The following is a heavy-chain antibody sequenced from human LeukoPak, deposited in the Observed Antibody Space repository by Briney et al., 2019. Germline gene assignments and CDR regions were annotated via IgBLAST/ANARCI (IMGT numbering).Heavy chain of an antibody. D-gene: IGHD1-26*01. V-gene: IGHV3-30*18. CDR2: ISYDGSNK. Sequence: GGSLRLSCAASRFTFRSHWMSWVRQAPGEGLEWVAVISYDGSNKYYADSVKGRFTISRDNSKNTLYLQMNSLRAEDTAVYYCAKDRHPIVGATFDYWGQGTLVTVSS. CDR1: RFTFRSHW. CDR3: AKDRHPIVGATFDY. J-gene: IGHJ4*02.